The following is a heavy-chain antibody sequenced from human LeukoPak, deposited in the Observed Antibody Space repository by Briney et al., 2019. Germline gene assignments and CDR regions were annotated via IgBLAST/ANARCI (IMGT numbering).Heavy chain of an antibody. CDR2: ISGSVGST. V-gene: IGHV3-23*01. D-gene: IGHD5-12*01. Sequence: GGSLRLSCAASGFTFSSYAMSWVRQAPGKGLEWVSAISGSVGSTYYADSVKGRFTISRNNSKNTLYLQMNSLRAEDTAVYYCAKGGRLGLYYMDVWGKGTTVTVSS. CDR1: GFTFSSYA. J-gene: IGHJ6*03. CDR3: AKGGRLGLYYMDV.